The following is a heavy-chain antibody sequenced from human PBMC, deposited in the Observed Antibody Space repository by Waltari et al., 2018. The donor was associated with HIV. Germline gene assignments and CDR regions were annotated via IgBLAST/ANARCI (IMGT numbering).Heavy chain of an antibody. D-gene: IGHD1-1*01. J-gene: IGHJ4*02. V-gene: IGHV3-66*01. CDR1: GFTVITNY. Sequence: DVQLVESGGGLVQPGGSLRLSCAASGFTVITNYVGWVRQAPGKGLEWVSLITHLGATFYSDSVGARFTISRDTSMNTVYLQMDSLRAGDTAVYFCVRERNTIKTTSYYFDYWGQGTLVTVSS. CDR3: VRERNTIKTTSYYFDY. CDR2: ITHLGAT.